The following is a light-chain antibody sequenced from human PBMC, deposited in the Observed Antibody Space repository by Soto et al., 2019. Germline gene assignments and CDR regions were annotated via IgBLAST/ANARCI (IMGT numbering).Light chain of an antibody. CDR3: SSYTTTTRL. V-gene: IGLV2-14*01. J-gene: IGLJ3*02. CDR2: EVS. Sequence: QSALTQPASVSGSPGQSITISCTGTSSDIGSNNYVSWFQQRPGKAPTLIIYEVSNRPSGVSTHFSGSKSGNTASLTISGLLHEDEAEYYSSSYTTTTRLFGGGTKLTVL. CDR1: SSDIGSNNY.